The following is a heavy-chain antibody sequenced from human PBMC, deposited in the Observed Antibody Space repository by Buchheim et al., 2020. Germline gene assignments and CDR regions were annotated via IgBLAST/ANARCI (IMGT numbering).Heavy chain of an antibody. CDR2: INSDGSST. CDR3: VCLYGSQTYSLSDH. V-gene: IGHV3-74*01. D-gene: IGHD2-15*01. Sequence: EVYLVESGGGLVQPGGSLRLSCVASRFTFSNYWMHWVRQAPGKGLVWVSRINSDGSSTTYADSVKGRFTISSDNAKSTLYLQMNSLRDEDTAVYYCVCLYGSQTYSLSDHWGQGTL. CDR1: RFTFSNYW. J-gene: IGHJ5*02.